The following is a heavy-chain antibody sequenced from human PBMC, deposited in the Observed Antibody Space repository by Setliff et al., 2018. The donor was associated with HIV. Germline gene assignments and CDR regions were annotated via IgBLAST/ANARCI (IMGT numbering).Heavy chain of an antibody. CDR2: IFYTGNP. CDR1: RGSISRSTYH. Sequence: PSESLSLTCSVSRGSISRSTYHWGWIRHPHGQGLEWIVGIFYTGNPYYNPSLKSRVAISVDTSKNQFSLKLSSLTAADTDVYYCASRAPGGGSGPAWYFDYWGQGTLVTVSS. CDR3: ASRAPGGGSGPAWYFDY. V-gene: IGHV4-39*01. J-gene: IGHJ4*02. D-gene: IGHD5-12*01.